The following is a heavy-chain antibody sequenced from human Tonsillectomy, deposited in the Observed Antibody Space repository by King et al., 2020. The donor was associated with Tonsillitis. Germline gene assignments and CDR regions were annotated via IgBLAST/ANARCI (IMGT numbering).Heavy chain of an antibody. CDR3: ARDWGLWIFDH. J-gene: IGHJ4*02. CDR1: GFTFSSYA. D-gene: IGHD2-2*03. V-gene: IGHV3-30-3*01. Sequence: VQLVESGGGVVQPGRSLRLSCAASGFTFSSYAMHWVRQAPGKGLEWVAVISYDGSNKYYADSVKGRFTISRDNSKNTLYLQMNSLRAEDTAVYYCARDWGLWIFDHWGQGTLVTVSS. CDR2: ISYDGSNK.